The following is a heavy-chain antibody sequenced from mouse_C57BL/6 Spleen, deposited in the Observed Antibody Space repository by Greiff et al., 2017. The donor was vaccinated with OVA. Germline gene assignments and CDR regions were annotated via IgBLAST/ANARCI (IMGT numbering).Heavy chain of an antibody. V-gene: IGHV1-64*01. CDR1: GYTFTSYW. J-gene: IGHJ4*01. CDR2: IHPNSGST. Sequence: VQLQQPGAELVKPGASVKLSCKASGYTFTSYWMHWVKQRPGQGLEWIGMIHPNSGSTNYNEKFKSKATLTVDKSSSTAYMQLSSLTSEDSAVYYCASPRYYYVMDYWGQGTSVTVSS. CDR3: ASPRYYYVMDY.